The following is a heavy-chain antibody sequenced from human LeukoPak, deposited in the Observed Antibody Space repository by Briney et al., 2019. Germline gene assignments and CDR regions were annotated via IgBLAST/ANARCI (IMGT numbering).Heavy chain of an antibody. CDR2: INPTSGAT. J-gene: IGHJ5*02. D-gene: IGHD6-13*01. CDR1: GYTFSTYY. Sequence: ASVKVSCKASGYTFSTYYMHWARQAPGQGLEWMGIINPTSGATNYAQRFQGRVTMTRDTSTSTVYMEVSSLRSEDTAVYYCARGPHIAAAGTWWFDPWGQGTLVTVSS. CDR3: ARGPHIAAAGTWWFDP. V-gene: IGHV1-46*01.